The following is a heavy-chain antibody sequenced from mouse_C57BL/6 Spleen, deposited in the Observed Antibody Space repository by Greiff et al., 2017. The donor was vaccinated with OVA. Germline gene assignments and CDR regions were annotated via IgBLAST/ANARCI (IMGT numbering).Heavy chain of an antibody. Sequence: VKLQESGPELVKPGASVKISCKASGYSFTSYYIHWVKQRPGQGLEWIGWIYPGSGNTKYNEKFKGKATLTADTSSSTAYMQRSSLTSEDSAVYYCAFKADYDGNYYAMDYWGQGTSVTVSS. D-gene: IGHD2-4*01. CDR2: IYPGSGNT. CDR1: GYSFTSYY. V-gene: IGHV1-66*01. CDR3: AFKADYDGNYYAMDY. J-gene: IGHJ4*01.